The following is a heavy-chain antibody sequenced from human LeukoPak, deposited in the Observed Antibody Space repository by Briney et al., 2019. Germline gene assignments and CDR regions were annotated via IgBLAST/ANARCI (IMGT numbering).Heavy chain of an antibody. V-gene: IGHV4-38-2*02. CDR2: VHHTGTT. D-gene: IGHD2-2*02. CDR3: AKGIPFDF. J-gene: IGHJ4*02. Sequence: SETLSLTCSVSFPVTNGFHWAWIRQPPGKGLEFMGYVHHTGTTYYNPSLNSRVTISVDMSKYQFSLRLTSVTAADTAVYFCAKGIPFDFWGQGRLVTVSS. CDR1: FPVTNGFH.